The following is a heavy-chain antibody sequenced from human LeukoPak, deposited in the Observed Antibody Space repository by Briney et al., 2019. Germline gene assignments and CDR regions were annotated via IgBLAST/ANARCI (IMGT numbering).Heavy chain of an antibody. J-gene: IGHJ4*02. Sequence: GRSLRLSCAASGFTFSSYGMNWVRQAPGKGLEWVSSISSTGSAKYYADSVRGRFTIPRDNANHSLYLQMNSLRAEDTAVYYCAKERRGYSYGYIDYWGQGSLVSVSS. V-gene: IGHV3-21*01. D-gene: IGHD5-18*01. CDR2: ISSTGSAK. CDR3: AKERRGYSYGYIDY. CDR1: GFTFSSYG.